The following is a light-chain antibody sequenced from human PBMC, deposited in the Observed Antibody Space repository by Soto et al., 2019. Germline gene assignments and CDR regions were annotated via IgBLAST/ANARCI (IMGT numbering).Light chain of an antibody. Sequence: IVMTQSPATLSVSPGETATLSCRANQGVTNNLAWYQQKPGQAPRLLIYAASTRFTAIPARFSGSRSGTEFTLTISRLQSEDFAVYYCLYYNNWPLTFGGGTKVDIK. CDR1: QGVTNN. CDR3: LYYNNWPLT. V-gene: IGKV3-15*01. CDR2: AAS. J-gene: IGKJ4*01.